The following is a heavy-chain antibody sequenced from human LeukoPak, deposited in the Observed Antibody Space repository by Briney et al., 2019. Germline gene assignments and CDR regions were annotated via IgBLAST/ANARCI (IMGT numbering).Heavy chain of an antibody. Sequence: PGGSLRLSCAASGFTFSSYSMNWVRQAPGKGLEWVSSISSSSSYIYYADSVKGRFTISRDNAKNSLYLQMNGLRAEDTAVYYCASSGDAFDIWGQGTMVTVSS. V-gene: IGHV3-21*01. CDR3: ASSGDAFDI. CDR2: ISSSSSYI. J-gene: IGHJ3*02. CDR1: GFTFSSYS. D-gene: IGHD3-10*01.